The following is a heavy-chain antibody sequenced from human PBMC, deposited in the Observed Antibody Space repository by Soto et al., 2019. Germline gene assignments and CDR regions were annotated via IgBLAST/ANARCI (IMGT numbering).Heavy chain of an antibody. CDR2: INSDGSST. D-gene: IGHD6-19*01. J-gene: IGHJ5*02. V-gene: IGHV3-74*01. CDR1: GFTFSSYW. Sequence: PGGSLRLSCAASGFTFSSYWMHWVRQAPGKGLVWVSRINSDGSSTTYADSVKGRFTISRDNAKNTLYLQMNSLRAEDTAVYYCAQAVRVNWFGPWGQGTLVTVSS. CDR3: AQAVRVNWFGP.